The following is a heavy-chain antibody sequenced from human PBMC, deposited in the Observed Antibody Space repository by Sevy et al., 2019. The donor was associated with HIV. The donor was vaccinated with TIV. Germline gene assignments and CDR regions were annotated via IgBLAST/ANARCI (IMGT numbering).Heavy chain of an antibody. V-gene: IGHV1-69*06. Sequence: ASVKVSCKASGGTFSSYAISWVRQAPGQGLEWMGGIIPIFGTANYAQKFQGRVTIAADKSTSTAYMELSSLRSEDTAVYYCASGIAAAAPYYYYYMDVWGKGTTVTVSS. CDR2: IIPIFGTA. J-gene: IGHJ6*03. D-gene: IGHD6-13*01. CDR1: GGTFSSYA. CDR3: ASGIAAAAPYYYYYMDV.